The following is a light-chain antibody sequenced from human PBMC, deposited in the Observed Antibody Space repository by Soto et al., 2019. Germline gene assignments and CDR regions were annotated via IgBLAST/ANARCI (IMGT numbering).Light chain of an antibody. CDR1: QSININ. CDR3: QQRSNRPLT. Sequence: EIGMTQSPATLSVSPGERATLSCRASQSININLAWYQQKPGQAPRLLIYGASTRATGLPARFSGSGSGTEFTLIISSLDPEDFAVYYCQQRSNRPLTFGQGTRLEIK. V-gene: IGKV3-15*01. J-gene: IGKJ5*01. CDR2: GAS.